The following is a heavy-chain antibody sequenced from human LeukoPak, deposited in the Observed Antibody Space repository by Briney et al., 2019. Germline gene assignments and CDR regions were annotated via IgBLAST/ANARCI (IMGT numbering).Heavy chain of an antibody. V-gene: IGHV4-59*11. CDR3: ARDLVTVTKGFDV. CDR2: IYYSGST. Sequence: SETLSLTCTVSGGSISSHYWSWIRQPPGKGLEWIGYIYYSGSTNYNPSLKSRVTISIDTSKNQFSLKLRSVTAADTAVYYCARDLVTVTKGFDVWGQGTMVSVSS. J-gene: IGHJ3*01. D-gene: IGHD4-17*01. CDR1: GGSISSHY.